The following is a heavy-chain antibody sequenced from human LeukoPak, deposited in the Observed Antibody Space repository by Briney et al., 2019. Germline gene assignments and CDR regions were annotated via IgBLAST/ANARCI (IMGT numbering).Heavy chain of an antibody. CDR3: ARGGLITIPLYYYYYMDV. CDR1: GGTFSSYA. Sequence: SVKVSCKASGGTFSSYAISWVRQAPGQGLEWIGGIIPIFGTANYAQKFQGRVTITADESTSTAYMELSSLRSEDTAVYYCARGGLITIPLYYYYYMDVWGKGTTVTVSS. CDR2: IIPIFGTA. J-gene: IGHJ6*03. D-gene: IGHD3-3*01. V-gene: IGHV1-69*13.